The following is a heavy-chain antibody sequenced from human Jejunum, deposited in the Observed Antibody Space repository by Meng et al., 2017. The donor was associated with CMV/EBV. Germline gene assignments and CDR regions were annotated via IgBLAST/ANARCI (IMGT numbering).Heavy chain of an antibody. CDR3: VRDNRGGNWQ. D-gene: IGHD1-26*01. V-gene: IGHV3-21*01. J-gene: IGHJ1*01. CDR1: GFNFSNYN. CDR2: ITPTGTSV. Sequence: WAGAGFNFSNYNRPWTRQGPGKGLEWVSSITPTGTSVYYAGSMRGRLTISRDNAKNSVYLPLSSLSVEDTAMFYCVRDNRGGNWQWGQGTLVTVSS.